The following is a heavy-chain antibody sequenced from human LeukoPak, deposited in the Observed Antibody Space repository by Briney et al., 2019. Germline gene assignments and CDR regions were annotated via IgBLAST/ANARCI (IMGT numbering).Heavy chain of an antibody. CDR1: GFTFSSYS. D-gene: IGHD6-19*01. CDR2: ISSSSSYI. J-gene: IGHJ3*02. CDR3: ARDEGVAVYAFDI. V-gene: IGHV3-21*01. Sequence: GGSLRLSCAASGFTFSSYSMNWVRQAPGKGLEWVSSISSSSSYIYYADSVKGRFTISRDNAKNSLYLQMNSLRAEDTAVYYCARDEGVAVYAFDIWGQGTMVTVSS.